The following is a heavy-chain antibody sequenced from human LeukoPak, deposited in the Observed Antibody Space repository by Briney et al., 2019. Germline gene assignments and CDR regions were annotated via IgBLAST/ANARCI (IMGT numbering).Heavy chain of an antibody. CDR2: INTSGST. CDR1: GGSITSGSYY. D-gene: IGHD3-22*01. J-gene: IGHJ4*02. Sequence: SETLSLTCNVSGGSITSGSYYWNWIRQPAGKGLEWIGRINTSGSTNYNPSLKSRVTISVDTSKNQFSLKLSSVTAADTAVYYCARDHSGYFPAFDYWGQGALVTVSS. CDR3: ARDHSGYFPAFDY. V-gene: IGHV4-61*02.